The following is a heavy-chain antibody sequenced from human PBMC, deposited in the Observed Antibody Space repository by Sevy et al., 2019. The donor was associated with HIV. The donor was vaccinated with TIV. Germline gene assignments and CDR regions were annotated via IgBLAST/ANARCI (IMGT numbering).Heavy chain of an antibody. V-gene: IGHV3-66*01. J-gene: IGHJ4*02. CDR1: GFPFSTYA. Sequence: GGSLRLSCAASGFPFSTYALHWVRQAPGKGLEWVAVIHSDDTTYHADSVKDRFTISRDNFKNTLYLHMSSLRAEDTAVYYCARGKSGYGYALNYWGQGTLVTVSS. CDR3: ARGKSGYGYALNY. D-gene: IGHD5-18*01. CDR2: IHSDDTT.